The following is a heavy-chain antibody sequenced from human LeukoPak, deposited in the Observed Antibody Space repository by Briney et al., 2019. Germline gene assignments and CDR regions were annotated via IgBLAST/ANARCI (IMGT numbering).Heavy chain of an antibody. V-gene: IGHV3-23*01. J-gene: IGHJ4*02. CDR3: AKEDRGITMVRGVIITVGFFDY. CDR1: GFTFSSYA. D-gene: IGHD3-10*01. Sequence: GSLILSCAASGFTFSSYAMSWVRQAPGKGLEGVSAISGSGGSTYYADSVKGRFTISRDNSKNTLYLQMNSLRAEDTAVYYCAKEDRGITMVRGVIITVGFFDYWGQGTLVTVSS. CDR2: ISGSGGST.